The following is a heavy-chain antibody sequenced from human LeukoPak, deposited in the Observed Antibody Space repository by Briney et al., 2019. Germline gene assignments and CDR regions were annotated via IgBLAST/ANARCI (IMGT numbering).Heavy chain of an antibody. J-gene: IGHJ4*02. CDR2: IIPIFGTA. CDR1: GYSFTSNY. Sequence: ASVKVSCTASGYSFTSNYIHWVRQAPGQGLEWMGGIIPIFGTANYAQKFQGRVTITADESTSTAYMELSSLRSEDTAVYYCCHRYSGSYDSDFDYWGQGTLVTVSS. CDR3: CHRYSGSYDSDFDY. V-gene: IGHV1-69*13. D-gene: IGHD1-26*01.